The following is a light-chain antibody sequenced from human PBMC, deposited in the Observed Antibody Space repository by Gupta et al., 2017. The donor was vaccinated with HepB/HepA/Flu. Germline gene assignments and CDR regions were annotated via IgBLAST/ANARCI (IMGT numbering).Light chain of an antibody. V-gene: IGLV2-14*03. CDR1: NRDVGGHNY. J-gene: IGLJ1*01. CDR3: SSYIYSNTLSYI. Sequence: QSALTQPASVSGSLGQSLTLSCTGTNRDVGGHNYVSWYQHHPGQVPKLIIYDVNDRPSGISNRFSGSKSGNTASLTISGLQAEDEADYYCSSYIYSNTLSYIFGTGTKVSVL. CDR2: DVN.